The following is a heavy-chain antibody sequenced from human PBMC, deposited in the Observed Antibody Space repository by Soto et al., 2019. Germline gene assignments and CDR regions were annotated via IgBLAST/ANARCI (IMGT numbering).Heavy chain of an antibody. CDR2: ISTSESIV. D-gene: IGHD3-3*01. J-gene: IGHJ6*02. Sequence: PGGSLRLSCAASGFTFSGYEMNWVRQAPGKGLEWVSYISTSESIVYYADSVRGRFTISRDNAKNSLFLQMNSLRAEDTAVYYCARETLTLPGVDRGKVYYGLDVWGQGTTVTVSS. CDR1: GFTFSGYE. V-gene: IGHV3-48*03. CDR3: ARETLTLPGVDRGKVYYGLDV.